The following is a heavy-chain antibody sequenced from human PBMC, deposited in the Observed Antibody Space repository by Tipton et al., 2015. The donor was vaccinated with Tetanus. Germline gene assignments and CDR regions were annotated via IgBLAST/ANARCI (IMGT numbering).Heavy chain of an antibody. CDR2: IYESGDP. J-gene: IGHJ4*02. D-gene: IGHD3-3*01. V-gene: IGHV4-39*01. CDR3: ARHQSGYFTPFDY. CDR1: GGSIRGGTFY. Sequence: TLSLTCTVSGGSIRGGTFYWGWIRQPPGKGLEWIGSIYESGDPYYIPSLKSRVTISVDTPKNQFSLNLNSMAAADTGVYYCARHQSGYFTPFDYWGQGNLVTVSS.